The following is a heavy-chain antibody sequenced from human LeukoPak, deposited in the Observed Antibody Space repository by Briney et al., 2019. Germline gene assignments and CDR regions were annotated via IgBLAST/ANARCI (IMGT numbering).Heavy chain of an antibody. Sequence: ASVKVSCKASGYTFTTYGISWVRQAPGQGLEWMGWISGYNGNTNYAQKFQGRITMTTETSTSTAYMELRSLRSDDTAAYYCARSDISIVRGAMVWGQGTLVIVSS. D-gene: IGHD3-10*01. CDR1: GYTFTTYG. CDR3: ARSDISIVRGAMV. J-gene: IGHJ4*02. V-gene: IGHV1-18*01. CDR2: ISGYNGNT.